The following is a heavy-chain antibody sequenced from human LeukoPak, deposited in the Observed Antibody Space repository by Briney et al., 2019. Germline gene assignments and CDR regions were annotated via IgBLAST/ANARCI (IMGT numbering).Heavy chain of an antibody. V-gene: IGHV3-30*02. D-gene: IGHD2-21*02. CDR2: IRYDGSNK. CDR3: ARPRGIVVVTAAPGVFDI. J-gene: IGHJ3*02. CDR1: GFTFSSYG. Sequence: GGSLRLSCAASGFTFSSYGMHWVRQAPGKGLEWVAFIRYDGSNKYYADSVKGRFTISRDNSKNTLYLQMNSLRAEDTAVYYCARPRGIVVVTAAPGVFDIWGQGTMVTVSS.